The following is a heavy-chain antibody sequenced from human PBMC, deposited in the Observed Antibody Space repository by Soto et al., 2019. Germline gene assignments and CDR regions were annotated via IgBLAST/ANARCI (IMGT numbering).Heavy chain of an antibody. CDR2: IYYSGST. Sequence: PSETLSLTCTVSGGSISSYYWSWIRQPPGKGLEWIGYIYYSGSTNYNPSLKSRVTISVDTSKNQFSLKLSSVTAADTAVYYCARQRGQGRGMDAFDIWGQGTMVTVSS. CDR3: ARQRGQGRGMDAFDI. V-gene: IGHV4-59*08. CDR1: GGSISSYY. J-gene: IGHJ3*02. D-gene: IGHD3-10*01.